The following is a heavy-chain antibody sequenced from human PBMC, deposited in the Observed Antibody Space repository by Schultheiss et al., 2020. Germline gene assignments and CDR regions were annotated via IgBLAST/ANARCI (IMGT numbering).Heavy chain of an antibody. D-gene: IGHD3/OR15-3a*01. CDR3: ARDRTGYDIVDY. Sequence: SETLSLTCTVSGGSISSYYWGWIRQPPGKGLEWIGYIFYSGSTNYNPSLKSRVTISVDTSKNQFSLKLSSVTAADTAVYYCARDRTGYDIVDYWGQGTLVTVSS. CDR1: GGSISSYY. V-gene: IGHV4-59*12. J-gene: IGHJ4*02. CDR2: IFYSGST.